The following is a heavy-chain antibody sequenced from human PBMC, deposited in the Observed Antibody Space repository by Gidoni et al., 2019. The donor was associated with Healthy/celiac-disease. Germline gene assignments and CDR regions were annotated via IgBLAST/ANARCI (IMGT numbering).Heavy chain of an antibody. J-gene: IGHJ3*02. D-gene: IGHD6-13*01. CDR2: IYYSGST. Sequence: QLQLQESGPGLVKPSETLSLTCTVSGRSISISSYYWGWIRQPPGKGLEWTGRIYYSGSTYYNQPLTSRVPISVDTSKNQFSLKLSSVSAADTAVYYCARRDNPYSSSWYLRGFAFDIWGQGTMVTVSS. CDR3: ARRDNPYSSSWYLRGFAFDI. V-gene: IGHV4-39*01. CDR1: GRSISISSYY.